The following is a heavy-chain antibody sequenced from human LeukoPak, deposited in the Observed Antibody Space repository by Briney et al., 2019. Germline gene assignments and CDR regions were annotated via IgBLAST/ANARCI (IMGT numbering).Heavy chain of an antibody. V-gene: IGHV3-30*02. Sequence: GGSLRLSCAAAGFTFSSYAMSWVRQAPGKGLEWVAFLRYDGSNKFYADSVKGRFTISRDNSKNTLYLQINSLRAEDTAVYYCAKSAVRGLPVLGNWGQGTLVTVSS. CDR2: LRYDGSNK. D-gene: IGHD2-21*02. CDR3: AKSAVRGLPVLGN. CDR1: GFTFSSYA. J-gene: IGHJ4*02.